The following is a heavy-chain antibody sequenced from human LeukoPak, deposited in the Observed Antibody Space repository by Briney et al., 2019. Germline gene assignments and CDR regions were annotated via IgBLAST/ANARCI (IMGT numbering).Heavy chain of an antibody. D-gene: IGHD3-22*01. CDR1: GGTFSSYA. J-gene: IGHJ4*02. CDR2: IIPIFGTA. V-gene: IGHV1-69*13. Sequence: SVKVSCKASGGTFSSYAISWVRQAPGQGLEWMGGIIPIFGTANYAQKFQGRVTITADESTSTAYMELSSLRSGDTAVYYCARADSSGYYLSDYWGQGTLVTVSS. CDR3: ARADSSGYYLSDY.